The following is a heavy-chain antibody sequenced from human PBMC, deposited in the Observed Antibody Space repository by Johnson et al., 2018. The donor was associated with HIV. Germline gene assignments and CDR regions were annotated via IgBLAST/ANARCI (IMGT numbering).Heavy chain of an antibody. CDR2: IHSDGSST. D-gene: IGHD3-16*01. CDR3: ARDGGGGALDI. V-gene: IGHV3-74*01. Sequence: VQLVESGGGLVQPGGSLRLSCAASGFTFSSYWMHWVRQAPGKGLVWVSCIHSDGSSTSYADSVKGRFTISRDNAKNSLYLQMNSLRAEDTAVYYCARDGGGGALDIWGQGTMVIVSS. J-gene: IGHJ3*02. CDR1: GFTFSSYW.